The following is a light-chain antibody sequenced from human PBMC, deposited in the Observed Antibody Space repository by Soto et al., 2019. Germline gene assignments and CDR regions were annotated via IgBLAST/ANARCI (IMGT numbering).Light chain of an antibody. V-gene: IGKV1-5*03. J-gene: IGKJ4*01. CDR3: QQYESYYPLT. CDR1: QSMDRW. Sequence: DIQMTQSPSTLSASVGDRVTITCRASQSMDRWLAWYQQKPGKAPKLLIYRASGLESGVPSRFSGSGSGTDFTLTISSLKPDDFATYFCQQYESYYPLTFGGETKVEIK. CDR2: RAS.